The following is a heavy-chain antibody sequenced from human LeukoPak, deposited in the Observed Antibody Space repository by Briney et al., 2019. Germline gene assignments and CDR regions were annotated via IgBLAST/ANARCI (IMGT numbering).Heavy chain of an antibody. CDR2: IKHSGGT. Sequence: SETLSLTCAVHGGSLSGGFWSWIRQPPGKGLEWMGEIKHSGGTNYNVSLKSRLTMSLDKSENQFSLKLTSVTVADTAVYYCASNDFWSGYSGYWGQGTLVTVSS. J-gene: IGHJ4*02. D-gene: IGHD3-3*01. V-gene: IGHV4-34*01. CDR1: GGSLSGGF. CDR3: ASNDFWSGYSGY.